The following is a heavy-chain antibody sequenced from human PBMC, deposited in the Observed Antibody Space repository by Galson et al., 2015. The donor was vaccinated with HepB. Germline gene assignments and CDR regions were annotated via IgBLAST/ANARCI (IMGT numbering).Heavy chain of an antibody. V-gene: IGHV3-23*01. Sequence: SLRLSCAASGFTFSSYAMSWVRQAPGKGLEWVSAISGSGGSTYYADSVKGRFTISRDNSKNTLYLQMNSLRAEDTAVYYCAKVGVFGVVIQLYYFDYWGQGTLVTVSS. D-gene: IGHD3-3*01. CDR1: GFTFSSYA. CDR2: ISGSGGST. CDR3: AKVGVFGVVIQLYYFDY. J-gene: IGHJ4*02.